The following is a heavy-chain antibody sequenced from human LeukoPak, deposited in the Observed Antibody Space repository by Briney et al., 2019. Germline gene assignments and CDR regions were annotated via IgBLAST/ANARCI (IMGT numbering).Heavy chain of an antibody. CDR3: AARNYRSNAFDI. CDR2: FDPEDGET. CDR1: GYTLTELS. Sequence: ASVEASCKVSGYTLTELSMHWVRQAPGKGLEWMGGFDPEDGETIYAQKFQGRVTMTEDTSTDTAYMELSSLRSEDTAVYYCAARNYRSNAFDIWGQGTMVTVSS. D-gene: IGHD1-7*01. J-gene: IGHJ3*02. V-gene: IGHV1-24*01.